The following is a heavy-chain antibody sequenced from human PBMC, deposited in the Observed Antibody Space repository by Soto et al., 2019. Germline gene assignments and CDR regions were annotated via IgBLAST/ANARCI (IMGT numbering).Heavy chain of an antibody. CDR2: ISGSGGST. CDR1: GFTFSSYA. Sequence: PGGSLRLSCAASGFTFSSYAMSWVRQAPGKGLEWVSAISGSGGSTYYADSVKGRFPISRDNSKNTLYLQMNSLRAEDTAVYYCAKGSLGYCSSTSCSGDYYYGMDVWGQGTTVTVSS. D-gene: IGHD2-2*01. V-gene: IGHV3-23*01. CDR3: AKGSLGYCSSTSCSGDYYYGMDV. J-gene: IGHJ6*02.